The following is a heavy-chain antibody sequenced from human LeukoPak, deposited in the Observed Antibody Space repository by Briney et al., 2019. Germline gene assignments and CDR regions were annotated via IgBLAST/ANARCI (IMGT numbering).Heavy chain of an antibody. D-gene: IGHD4-17*01. CDR1: GFTFSSYG. CDR3: AKEVSDYVTYYYMDV. J-gene: IGHJ6*03. CDR2: ISYDGSNK. V-gene: IGHV3-30*18. Sequence: GGSLRLSCAASGFTFSSYGMHWVRQAPGKGLEWVAVISYDGSNKYYADSVKGRFTISRDNSKNTLYLQMNNLTTEDTAAYYCAKEVSDYVTYYYMDVWGKGTTVTVSS.